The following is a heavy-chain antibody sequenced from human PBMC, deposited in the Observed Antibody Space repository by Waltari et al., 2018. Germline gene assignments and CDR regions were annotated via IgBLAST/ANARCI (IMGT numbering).Heavy chain of an antibody. V-gene: IGHV1-69*12. D-gene: IGHD3-22*01. CDR2: IIPIFGTA. CDR3: AREPTLAIVGHDAFDI. J-gene: IGHJ3*02. CDR1: GGTFSSSA. Sequence: QVQLVQSGAEVKKPGSSVKVSCKASGGTFSSSAISWVRQAPGQGLEWMGGIIPIFGTANYAQKFQGRVTITADESTSTAYMELSSLRSEDTAVYYCAREPTLAIVGHDAFDIWGQGTMVTVSS.